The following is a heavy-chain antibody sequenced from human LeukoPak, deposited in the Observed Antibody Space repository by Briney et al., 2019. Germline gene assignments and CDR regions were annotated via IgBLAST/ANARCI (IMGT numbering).Heavy chain of an antibody. J-gene: IGHJ4*02. CDR2: ISTSAGTI. V-gene: IGHV3-11*01. CDR3: ARDAIDSSGFDFDY. CDR1: GFTFSDYY. D-gene: IGHD3-22*01. Sequence: PGGSLRLSCAASGFTFSDYYMTWIRQAPGKGLEWISYISTSAGTIYYADSVKGRFTISRDNAKNSLYLQMNSLRAEDTAVYYCARDAIDSSGFDFDYWGQGTLVTASS.